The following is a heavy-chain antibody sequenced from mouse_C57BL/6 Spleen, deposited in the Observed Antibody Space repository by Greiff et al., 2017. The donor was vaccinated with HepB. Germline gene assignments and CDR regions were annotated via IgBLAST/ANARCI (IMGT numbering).Heavy chain of an antibody. Sequence: QVQLQQPGAELVKPGASVKMSCKASGYTFTSYWITWVKQRPGQGLEWIGDIYPGSGSTNYNEKFKSKATLTVDTSSSTAYMQLSSLTSEDAAFYYWASLYYDGSSNWYFDVWGTGTTVTVSS. CDR3: ASLYYDGSSNWYFDV. CDR1: GYTFTSYW. J-gene: IGHJ1*03. D-gene: IGHD1-1*01. CDR2: IYPGSGST. V-gene: IGHV1-55*01.